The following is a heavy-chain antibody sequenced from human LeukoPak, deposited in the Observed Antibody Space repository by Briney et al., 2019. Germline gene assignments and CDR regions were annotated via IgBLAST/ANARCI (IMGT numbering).Heavy chain of an antibody. D-gene: IGHD1-26*01. V-gene: IGHV1-18*01. CDR1: GYTFNSYG. J-gene: IGHJ3*02. Sequence: GASVKVSCKASGYTFNSYGIIWVRQAPGQGLEWMGWISASNGNTNYAQKLQGRVTMTTDTSASTAYMELRSLRSDDTAVYYCARDRGGRYYNPFDIWGQGTMVTVSS. CDR2: ISASNGNT. CDR3: ARDRGGRYYNPFDI.